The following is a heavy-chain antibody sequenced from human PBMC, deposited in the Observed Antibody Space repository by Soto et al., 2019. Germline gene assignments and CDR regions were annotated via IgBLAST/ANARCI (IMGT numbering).Heavy chain of an antibody. CDR3: AGDRVYDILTGPYSYGMDV. Sequence: ASVKVSCKASGYTFTGYYMHWVRQAPGQGLEWMGWINPNSGGTNYAQKLQGWVTMTRDTSISTAYMELSRLRSDDTAVYYCAGDRVYDILTGPYSYGMDVWGQGTTVTVSS. CDR1: GYTFTGYY. CDR2: INPNSGGT. V-gene: IGHV1-2*04. J-gene: IGHJ6*02. D-gene: IGHD3-9*01.